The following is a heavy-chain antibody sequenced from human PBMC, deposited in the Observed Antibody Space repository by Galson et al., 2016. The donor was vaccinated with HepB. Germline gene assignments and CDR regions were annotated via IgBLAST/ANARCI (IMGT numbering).Heavy chain of an antibody. Sequence: SETLSLTCTVSGGSISSGSRYWGWIRQPPGKGLEWIGSIYYSGNTHYNPSLKSRVTISVDTSKNQFSLKLNSVTAADTAVYFCARREGVHYSDRSDLADDAFNIWGQGTRVTVSS. D-gene: IGHD3-22*01. V-gene: IGHV4-39*01. CDR3: ARREGVHYSDRSDLADDAFNI. CDR2: IYYSGNT. CDR1: GGSISSGSRY. J-gene: IGHJ3*02.